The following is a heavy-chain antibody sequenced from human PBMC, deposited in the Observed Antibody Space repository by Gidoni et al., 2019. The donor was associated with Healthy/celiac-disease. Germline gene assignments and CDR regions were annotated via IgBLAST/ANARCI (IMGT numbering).Heavy chain of an antibody. J-gene: IGHJ5*02. V-gene: IGHV3-23*01. CDR1: GFTFRSYA. CDR3: AKRTREYSSSWYLWFDP. Sequence: EVQLLESGGGLVQPGGSLRLSCAASGFTFRSYAMSWVRQAPGKGLEWVSAISGSGGSTYYADSVKGRFTISRDNSKNTLYLQMNSLRAEDTAVYYCAKRTREYSSSWYLWFDPWGQGTLVTVSS. D-gene: IGHD6-13*01. CDR2: ISGSGGST.